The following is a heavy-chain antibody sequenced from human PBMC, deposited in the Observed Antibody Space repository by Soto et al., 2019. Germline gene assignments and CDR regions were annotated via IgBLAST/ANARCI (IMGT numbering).Heavy chain of an antibody. V-gene: IGHV1-69*12. CDR3: ARGRTYGGDDY. D-gene: IGHD1-26*01. CDR2: IIPIFGTA. CDR1: GGTFSSYA. J-gene: IGHJ4*02. Sequence: QVQLVQSGAEVKKPGSSVKVSCKASGGTFSSYAISWVRQAPGQGLEWMGGIIPIFGTANYAQKFQGRVTTTVDDSTSTAYMGLSSLRSEDTAVYYCARGRTYGGDDYWGQGTLVTVSS.